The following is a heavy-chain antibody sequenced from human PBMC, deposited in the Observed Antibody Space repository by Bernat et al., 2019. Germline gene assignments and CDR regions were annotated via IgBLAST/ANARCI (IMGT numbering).Heavy chain of an antibody. Sequence: QVQLQESGPGLVKPSQTLSLTCTVSGGSISSGGYYWSWIRQHPGKGLEWIGYIYYSGNTYYNPSLKSRVTISVDTSKNQFSLKLSSVTAADTAVYYCRVLGLDYYYYMDVWGKGTTVTVSS. CDR3: RVLGLDYYYYMDV. V-gene: IGHV4-31*03. CDR2: IYYSGNT. J-gene: IGHJ6*03. CDR1: GGSISSGGYY. D-gene: IGHD3-16*01.